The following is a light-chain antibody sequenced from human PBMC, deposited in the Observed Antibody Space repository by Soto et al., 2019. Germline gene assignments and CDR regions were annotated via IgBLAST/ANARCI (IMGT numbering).Light chain of an antibody. V-gene: IGKV1-39*01. CDR1: QSISFY. Sequence: DIQMTQSPSCLSESLVERETITCQASQSISFYLNWYQQKPGKAHKALVYAASNLQSGVPSRFSGSGSGTDFTLTISSLQPEDFATYYCHQSYSIPITFAQGTRLK. CDR2: AAS. CDR3: HQSYSIPIT. J-gene: IGKJ5*01.